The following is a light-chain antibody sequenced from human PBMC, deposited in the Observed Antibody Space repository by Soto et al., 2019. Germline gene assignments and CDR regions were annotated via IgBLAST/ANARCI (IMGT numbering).Light chain of an antibody. V-gene: IGKV1-5*03. J-gene: IGKJ1*01. Sequence: DIQMTQSPSTLSASVGDRVTITCRASQSISSWLAWYQQKPGKAPKLLIYKASSLESGVPSRFSGSGSGTEFTLTISSLQPDDFAPYYCQHYNSYWTFGQGTKVYIK. CDR1: QSISSW. CDR3: QHYNSYWT. CDR2: KAS.